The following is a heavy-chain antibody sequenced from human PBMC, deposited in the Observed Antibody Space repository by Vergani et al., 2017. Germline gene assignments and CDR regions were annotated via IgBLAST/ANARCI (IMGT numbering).Heavy chain of an antibody. CDR1: GFTLSNYV. J-gene: IGHJ4*02. Sequence: LGESGGGVVQRGGSLRLSCATSGFTLSNYVMQWIRQGPGKGMEFVAFIQIDESNQHYAESVNGRFTLSRDLSKNTLYLQMNSVRTDDTATYYCSKHFRGWGIDYWGQGTQVIVSS. CDR2: IQIDESNQ. CDR3: SKHFRGWGIDY. V-gene: IGHV3-30*02. D-gene: IGHD3-16*01.